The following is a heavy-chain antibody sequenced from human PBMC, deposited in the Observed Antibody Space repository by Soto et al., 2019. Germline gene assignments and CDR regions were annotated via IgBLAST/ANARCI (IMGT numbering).Heavy chain of an antibody. D-gene: IGHD3-16*01. J-gene: IGHJ3*02. V-gene: IGHV4-59*08. CDR1: GGSISSYY. Sequence: SETLSLTCTVSGGSISSYYWSWIRQPPGKGLEWIGYIYYSGSTNYNPSLKSRVTISVDTSKNQFSLKLSSVTAADTAVYYCARHEAFGAFDIWGQGTMVTVSS. CDR2: IYYSGST. CDR3: ARHEAFGAFDI.